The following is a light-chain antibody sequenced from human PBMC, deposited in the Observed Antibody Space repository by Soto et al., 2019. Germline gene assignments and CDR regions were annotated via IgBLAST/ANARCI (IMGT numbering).Light chain of an antibody. Sequence: QSVLTQPRSVSGSPGQSVPISFTGTSTDVGAYNYDSWYQHHPGKAPKLMSLDVSKRPSGVPDRVSGSKSGNTASLTISGLEAEDEADYYCCEYAGSCGVLFGGGTKLTVL. CDR2: DVS. V-gene: IGLV2-11*01. J-gene: IGLJ2*01. CDR1: STDVGAYNY. CDR3: CEYAGSCGVL.